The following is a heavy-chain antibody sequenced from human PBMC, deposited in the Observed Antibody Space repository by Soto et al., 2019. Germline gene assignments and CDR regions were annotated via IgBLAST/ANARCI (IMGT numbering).Heavy chain of an antibody. J-gene: IGHJ5*02. CDR3: ARIRLGELSFDWFDP. Sequence: GESLKISCKGSGYSFTSYWIGWVRHMPGKGLEWMGIIYPGDSDTRYSPSFQGQVTISADKSISTAYLQWSSLKASDTAMYYCARIRLGELSFDWFDPWGQGTLVTVSS. CDR1: GYSFTSYW. D-gene: IGHD3-16*02. CDR2: IYPGDSDT. V-gene: IGHV5-51*01.